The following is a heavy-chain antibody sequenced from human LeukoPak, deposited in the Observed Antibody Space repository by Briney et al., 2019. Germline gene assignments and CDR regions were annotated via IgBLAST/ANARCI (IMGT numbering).Heavy chain of an antibody. V-gene: IGHV3-53*01. D-gene: IGHD3-22*01. Sequence: GGSLRLSCAASGFSVSSRYMSWVRQAPGKGLEWVSVIYTGGNEYYADSVKGRFTISRDNSKNMVYLQMNSLRAEDTALYYCAKGPDSGYYRLYYFDYWGQGTLVTVSS. CDR3: AKGPDSGYYRLYYFDY. CDR2: IYTGGNE. CDR1: GFSVSSRY. J-gene: IGHJ4*02.